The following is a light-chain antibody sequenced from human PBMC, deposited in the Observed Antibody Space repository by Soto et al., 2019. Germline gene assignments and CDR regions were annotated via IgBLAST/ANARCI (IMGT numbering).Light chain of an antibody. CDR1: SSNIGAGYD. CDR3: QSYDSSLSWV. Sequence: QSVLTQPPSVSGAPGQRVTMSCTGSSSNIGAGYDVHWYQQLPGTAPKLLIYGNSNRPSGVPDRFSGSKSGTSASLAITGLQAEDEADYYCQSYDSSLSWVFGGGTKPTVL. CDR2: GNS. J-gene: IGLJ3*02. V-gene: IGLV1-40*01.